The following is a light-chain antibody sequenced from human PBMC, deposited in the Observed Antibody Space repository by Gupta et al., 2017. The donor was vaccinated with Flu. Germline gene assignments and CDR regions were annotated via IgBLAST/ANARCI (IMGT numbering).Light chain of an antibody. V-gene: IGKV4-1*01. CDR3: QQDATAPNT. J-gene: IGKJ1*01. Sequence: SLCVTATMNCKASMSCGASRNNKKLLGWYQQKPGRPPKLLIYSASTLECGVPARFSGRRSGTDFTLTISSLQAEDVATYYCQQDATAPNTFGQGTKVEIK. CDR1: MSCGASRNNKKL. CDR2: SAS.